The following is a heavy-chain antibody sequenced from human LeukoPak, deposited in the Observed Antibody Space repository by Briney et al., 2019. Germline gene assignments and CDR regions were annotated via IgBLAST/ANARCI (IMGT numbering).Heavy chain of an antibody. D-gene: IGHD3-10*01. CDR3: ARDLLWSAGVDI. CDR2: ISYSGST. CDR1: GASISNFY. V-gene: IGHV4-59*01. Sequence: SETLPLTCTVSGASISNFYWSWIRQPPGKGLEWIGDISYSGSTNYNPSLKSRDTMSVDTSKNQFSLNLSSVTAADTAVYYCARDLLWSAGVDIWGQGILVTVSS. J-gene: IGHJ4*02.